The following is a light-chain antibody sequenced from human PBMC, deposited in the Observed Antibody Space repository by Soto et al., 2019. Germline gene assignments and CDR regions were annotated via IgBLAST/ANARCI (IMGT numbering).Light chain of an antibody. CDR3: QPYMSSVT. CDR2: GAS. CDR1: QSVDTTF. V-gene: IGKV3-20*01. Sequence: EIVLTQSPGALSLYPRQRATLSGRASQSVDTTFFGWYQKKPGHAPRILIYGASKRATGIPDRFSGSGSGTDFTLIISRLEPEDFALYYCQPYMSSVTFGQGTKVEIK. J-gene: IGKJ1*01.